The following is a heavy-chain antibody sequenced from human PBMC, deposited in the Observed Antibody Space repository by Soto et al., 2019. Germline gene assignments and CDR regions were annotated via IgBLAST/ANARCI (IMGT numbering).Heavy chain of an antibody. J-gene: IGHJ6*02. CDR2: INSGGST. Sequence: TGGSLRLSCAASGFTVTRNYMYWVRQAPGKGLEWVSVINSGGSTYYADSVKGRFTISRDNSKNTVYLQMNSLRVDDTAVYYCARGVSDYYYGMDVWGLGTTVTVSS. CDR1: GFTVTRNY. CDR3: ARGVSDYYYGMDV. V-gene: IGHV3-66*01.